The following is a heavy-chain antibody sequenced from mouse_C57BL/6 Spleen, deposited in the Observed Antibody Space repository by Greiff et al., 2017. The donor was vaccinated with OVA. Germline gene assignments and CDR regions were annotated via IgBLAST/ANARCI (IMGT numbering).Heavy chain of an antibody. CDR3: TRETTVWYFDV. CDR2: ISSGGDYI. Sequence: EVKLVESGEGLVKPGGSLKLSCAASGFTFSSYAMSWVRQTPEKRLEWVAYISSGGDYIYYADTVKGRFTISRDKARNTLYLQMSSLKSEDTAVYYCTRETTVWYFDVWGTGTTVTVSS. V-gene: IGHV5-9-1*02. D-gene: IGHD1-1*01. J-gene: IGHJ1*03. CDR1: GFTFSSYA.